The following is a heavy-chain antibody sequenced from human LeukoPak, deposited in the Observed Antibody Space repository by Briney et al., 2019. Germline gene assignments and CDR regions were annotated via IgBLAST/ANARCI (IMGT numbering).Heavy chain of an antibody. V-gene: IGHV4-59*08. CDR1: GGSISSYY. CDR2: IYYSGST. J-gene: IGHJ3*02. D-gene: IGHD1-26*01. CDR3: ARSSGSYSPFGAFDI. Sequence: SETLSLTCTVSGGSISSYYWSWIRQPPGKGLEWIGYIYYSGSTNYNPSLKSRVTISVDTSKNQFSLKLSSVTAADTAVYYCARSSGSYSPFGAFDIWGQGTMVAVSS.